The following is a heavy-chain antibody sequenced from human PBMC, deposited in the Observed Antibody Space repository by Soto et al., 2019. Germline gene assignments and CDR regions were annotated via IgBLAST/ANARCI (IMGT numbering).Heavy chain of an antibody. J-gene: IGHJ3*02. CDR1: GFTFSSYG. CDR2: ISYDGSNK. Sequence: SGGSLRLSCAASGFTFSSYGMHWVRQAPGKGLEWVAVISYDGSNKYYADSVRGRFTISRDNSKNTLYLQMNSLRAEETAVYYCAKDLHIVVVTGAFDIWGQGTMVTVSS. D-gene: IGHD2-21*02. V-gene: IGHV3-30*18. CDR3: AKDLHIVVVTGAFDI.